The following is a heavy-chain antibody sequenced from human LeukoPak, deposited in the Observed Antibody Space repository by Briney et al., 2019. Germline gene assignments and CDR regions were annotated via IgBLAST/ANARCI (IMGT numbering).Heavy chain of an antibody. V-gene: IGHV4-59*12. CDR3: ASRIAVAGGWFDP. CDR1: GGSISSYY. CDR2: IYYSGST. D-gene: IGHD6-19*01. Sequence: PSETLSLTCTVSGGSISSYYWSWIRQPPGKGLEWIGYIYYSGSTYYNPSLKSRVTISVDTSKNQFSLKLSSVTAADTAVYYCASRIAVAGGWFDPWGQGALVTVSS. J-gene: IGHJ5*02.